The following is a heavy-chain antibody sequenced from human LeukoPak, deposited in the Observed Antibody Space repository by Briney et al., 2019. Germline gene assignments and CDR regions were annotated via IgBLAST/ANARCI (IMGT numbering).Heavy chain of an antibody. CDR3: ARGPSGYHNT. CDR2: ISISGTTI. CDR1: GFIFSDYE. V-gene: IGHV3-48*03. D-gene: IGHD5-12*01. Sequence: GGSLRLSCAASGFIFSDYEMNWVRQTPGKGLEWLSHISISGTTIHYADSVKGRFTISRDNSKNTLYLQMNSLRAEDTAVYYCARGPSGYHNTGGQGTLVTVSS. J-gene: IGHJ4*02.